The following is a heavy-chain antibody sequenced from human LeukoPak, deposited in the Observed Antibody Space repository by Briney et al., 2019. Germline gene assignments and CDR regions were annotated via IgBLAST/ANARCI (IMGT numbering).Heavy chain of an antibody. V-gene: IGHV4-30-4*01. J-gene: IGHJ4*02. Sequence: SETLSLTCTVSVGSISSGYYYWRWIRQPPGKGLEWIGYIYYSGSTYYNPSLKSRVTISVDTSKNQFSLKLSSVTAADTAVYYCARDLLNEGNHLDYWGQGTLVTVSS. CDR2: IYYSGST. D-gene: IGHD4-23*01. CDR1: VGSISSGYYY. CDR3: ARDLLNEGNHLDY.